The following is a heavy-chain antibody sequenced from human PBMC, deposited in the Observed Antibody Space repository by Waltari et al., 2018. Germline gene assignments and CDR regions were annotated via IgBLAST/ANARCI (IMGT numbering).Heavy chain of an antibody. V-gene: IGHV4-59*01. CDR2: IYYSGST. CDR1: GGSISSYY. Sequence: QVQLQESGPGLVKPSETLSLTCTVSGGSISSYYWSWIRQPPGKGLEWIGYIYYSGSTNYNPSLKSRVTISVDTSKNQFSLKLSSVTAADTAVYYCARVGGYSGYALMDVWGQGTTVTVSS. D-gene: IGHD5-12*01. CDR3: ARVGGYSGYALMDV. J-gene: IGHJ6*02.